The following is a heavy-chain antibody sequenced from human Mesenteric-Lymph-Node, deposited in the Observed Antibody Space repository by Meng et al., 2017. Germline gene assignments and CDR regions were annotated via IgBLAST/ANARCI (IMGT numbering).Heavy chain of an antibody. CDR2: INPSGGST. J-gene: IGHJ3*02. CDR3: ASPLPNDYGDYGVSFDI. CDR1: GYTLTTYH. Sequence: ASVKVSCKASGYTLTTYHMHWVRQAPGQGLEWMGIINPSGGSTTYAQKFQGRVTMTRDTSTSTVYMELSSLRSEDTAVYYCASPLPNDYGDYGVSFDIWGQGTMVTVSS. D-gene: IGHD4-17*01. V-gene: IGHV1-46*01.